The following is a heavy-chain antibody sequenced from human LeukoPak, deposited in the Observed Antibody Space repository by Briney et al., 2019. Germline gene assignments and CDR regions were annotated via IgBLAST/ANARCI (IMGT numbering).Heavy chain of an antibody. Sequence: SETLSLTCTVSGYSISSGYYWGWIRPPPGKGLEWIGSIYHSGSTYYNPSLKSRVTISVDTSKNQFSLKLSSVTAADTAVYYCARSPYWYFDLWGRGTLVTASS. V-gene: IGHV4-38-2*02. CDR2: IYHSGST. J-gene: IGHJ2*01. CDR3: ARSPYWYFDL. CDR1: GYSISSGYY.